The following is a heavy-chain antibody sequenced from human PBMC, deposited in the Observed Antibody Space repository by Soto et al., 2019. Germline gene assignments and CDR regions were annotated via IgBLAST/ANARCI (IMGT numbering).Heavy chain of an antibody. J-gene: IGHJ5*02. V-gene: IGHV4-61*01. D-gene: IGHD3-10*01. CDR3: ARDRITMVRGVNNKFDP. CDR1: GGSVSSGSYY. CDR2: IYYSGST. Sequence: SETLSLTCTVSGGSVSSGSYYWSWIRQPPGKGLEWIGYIYYSGSTNYNPSLKSRVTISVDTSKNQFSLKLSSVTAADTAVYYCARDRITMVRGVNNKFDPWGQGTLVTASS.